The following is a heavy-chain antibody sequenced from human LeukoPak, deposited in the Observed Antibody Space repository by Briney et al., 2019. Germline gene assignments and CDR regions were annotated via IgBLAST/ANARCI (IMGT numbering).Heavy chain of an antibody. Sequence: SETLSLTCTVSGGSISSYYWSWIRQPPGKGLEWIGYIYYSGSTNYNPSLKSRVTISVDTSKNQFSLKLSSVTAADTAVYYCARGVLLQGRGAFDIWGQGAMVTVSS. CDR3: ARGVLLQGRGAFDI. J-gene: IGHJ3*02. CDR1: GGSISSYY. V-gene: IGHV4-59*01. D-gene: IGHD2-15*01. CDR2: IYYSGST.